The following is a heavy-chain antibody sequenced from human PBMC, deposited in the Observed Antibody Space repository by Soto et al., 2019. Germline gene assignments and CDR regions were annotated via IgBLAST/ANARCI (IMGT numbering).Heavy chain of an antibody. CDR1: GDSVSSTSTA. V-gene: IGHV6-1*01. J-gene: IGHJ4*02. CDR3: ARGSYYSGWV. Sequence: PSQTLSLTCAISGDSVSSTSTALSWIRQSPSRGLEWPGRTYYRSNWYTDYAVSVKSRITISPDTSKNQFSLQLNSVTPEDTAVYYCARGSYYSGWVWGQGTLVTVSS. D-gene: IGHD6-19*01. CDR2: TYYRSNWYT.